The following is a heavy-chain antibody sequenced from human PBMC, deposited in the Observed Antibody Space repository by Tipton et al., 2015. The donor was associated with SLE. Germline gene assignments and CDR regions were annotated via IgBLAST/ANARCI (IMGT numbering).Heavy chain of an antibody. CDR1: GGSISNYY. V-gene: IGHV4-59*08. J-gene: IGHJ4*02. CDR2: IYYSGST. CDR3: ARQEGWLVHFDY. Sequence: TLSLTCTVSGGSISNYYLTWIRQPPGKGLEWIGYIYYSGSTNYNPSLKSRVTISVDTSKNQFSLKLSSVTAADTAVYYCARQEGWLVHFDYWGQGTLVTVSS. D-gene: IGHD6-19*01.